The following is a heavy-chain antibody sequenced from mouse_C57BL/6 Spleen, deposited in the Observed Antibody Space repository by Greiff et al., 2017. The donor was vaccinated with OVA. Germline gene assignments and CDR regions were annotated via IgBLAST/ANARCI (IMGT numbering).Heavy chain of an antibody. D-gene: IGHD2-1*01. Sequence: EVQLQQSGAELVRPGASVKLSCTASGFNIKDDYMHWVKQRPEQGLEWIGWIDPENGDTEYASKFQGKATITADTSSNTASLQLSSLTSEDTAVYYCTTWIYYGNYVVDYWGQGTSVTVSS. V-gene: IGHV14-4*01. J-gene: IGHJ4*01. CDR1: GFNIKDDY. CDR2: IDPENGDT. CDR3: TTWIYYGNYVVDY.